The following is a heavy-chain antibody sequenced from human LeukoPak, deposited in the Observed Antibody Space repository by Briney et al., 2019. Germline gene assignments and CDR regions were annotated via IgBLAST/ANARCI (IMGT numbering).Heavy chain of an antibody. V-gene: IGHV1-2*02. D-gene: IGHD1-1*01. CDR1: GYTFTGYH. CDR3: ARDGGNWYVGY. J-gene: IGHJ4*02. CDR2: INPNSGFT. Sequence: ASVKVSCKTSGYTFTGYHLHWVRQAPGQGLEWMGSINPNSGFTNYAQRFQGRVTMTRDTSISTVYMELSRLTSDDTTVYSCARDGGNWYVGYWGQGTLVTVSS.